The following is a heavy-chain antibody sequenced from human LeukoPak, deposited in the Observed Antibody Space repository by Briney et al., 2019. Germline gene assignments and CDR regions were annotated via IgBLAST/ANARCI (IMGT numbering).Heavy chain of an antibody. D-gene: IGHD7-27*01. V-gene: IGHV4-34*01. CDR3: ARGQLGPRYYYYYLDV. CDR1: GGSFSGYY. J-gene: IGHJ6*03. Sequence: PSETLSLTCAVYGGSFSGYYWSWIRQPPGKGLEWIGEINHSGSTNYNPSLKSRVTISVDTSKNQFSLKLSSVTAADTAVYYCARGQLGPRYYYYYLDVWGKGTTVTVSS. CDR2: INHSGST.